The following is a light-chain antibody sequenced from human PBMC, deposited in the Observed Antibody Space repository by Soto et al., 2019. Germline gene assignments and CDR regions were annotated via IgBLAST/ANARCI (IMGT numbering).Light chain of an antibody. CDR1: SSDVGGYNY. CDR2: EVS. V-gene: IGLV2-8*01. Sequence: QSALTHPPSASGCPGQSVTISCTGTSSDVGGYNYVSWYQQHPGKAPKLMIYEVSKRPSGVPDRFSGSKSGNTASLTVSGLQAEDEADYYCSSYAGSNNLMFGGGTKVTVL. J-gene: IGLJ3*02. CDR3: SSYAGSNNLM.